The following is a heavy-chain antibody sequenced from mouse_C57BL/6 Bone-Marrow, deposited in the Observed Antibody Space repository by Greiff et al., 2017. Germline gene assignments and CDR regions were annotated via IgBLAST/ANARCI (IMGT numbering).Heavy chain of an antibody. CDR1: GYTFTDYY. J-gene: IGHJ2*01. D-gene: IGHD1-1*01. CDR3: ASITTVVARGGFDY. Sequence: VQLKQSGPVLVKPGASVKMSCKASGYTFTDYYMNWVKQSHGKCLEWIGVINPYNGGTSYNQKFKGKATLTVDKSSSTAYMELNSLTSEDSAVYYCASITTVVARGGFDYWGQGTTLTVSS. V-gene: IGHV1-19*01. CDR2: INPYNGGT.